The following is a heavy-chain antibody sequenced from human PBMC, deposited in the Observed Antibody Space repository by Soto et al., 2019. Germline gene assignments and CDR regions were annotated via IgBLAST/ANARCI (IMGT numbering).Heavy chain of an antibody. CDR3: ARGGDSSGQNYYYYYYMDV. Sequence: GASVKVSCKASGYTFTGYYMHWVRQAPGQGLEWMGWINPNSGGTNYAQKFQGWVTMTRDTSISTAYMELSRLRSDDTAVYYCARGGDSSGQNYYYYYYMDVWGKGTTVTVSS. V-gene: IGHV1-2*04. CDR1: GYTFTGYY. D-gene: IGHD6-19*01. CDR2: INPNSGGT. J-gene: IGHJ6*03.